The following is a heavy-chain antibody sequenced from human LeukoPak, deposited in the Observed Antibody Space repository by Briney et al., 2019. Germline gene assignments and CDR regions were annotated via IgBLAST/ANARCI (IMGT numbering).Heavy chain of an antibody. CDR3: ARDLTSGRKSFDY. Sequence: GGSLRLSCAASEFTFSSYAMSWVRQAPGKGLEWVSIISGSGDNTYYADSVKGRFTISRDNAKNSLYLQMDSLRAEDTAVYFCARDLTSGRKSFDYWGQGTVVAVSP. CDR1: EFTFSSYA. D-gene: IGHD6-19*01. J-gene: IGHJ4*02. CDR2: ISGSGDNT. V-gene: IGHV3-23*01.